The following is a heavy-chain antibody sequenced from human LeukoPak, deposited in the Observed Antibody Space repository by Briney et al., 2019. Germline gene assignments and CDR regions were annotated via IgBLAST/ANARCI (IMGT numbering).Heavy chain of an antibody. Sequence: GGSLRLSCAASGFTFSDYGMNWVRQAPGKGLEGVSVISGTAERTYYADSVKGRFTISRDNSKNTLYLQMNSLRVEDTAVYYCAKMYRYDILTGYFPDVFDIWGQGTMVTVSS. D-gene: IGHD3-9*01. J-gene: IGHJ3*02. CDR1: GFTFSDYG. CDR3: AKMYRYDILTGYFPDVFDI. CDR2: ISGTAERT. V-gene: IGHV3-23*01.